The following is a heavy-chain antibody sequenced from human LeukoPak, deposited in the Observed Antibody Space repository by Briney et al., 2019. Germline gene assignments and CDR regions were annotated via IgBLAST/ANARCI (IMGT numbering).Heavy chain of an antibody. CDR2: IYHSGNT. Sequence: SETLSLTCTVSGGSISYYYWSWIRQPPGKGLEWIGYIYHSGNTNYNPSLKSRVTISVDTSKNQFSLKLSSVTAADTAVYYCARSSSSDYYYYFDYWGQGTLVTVSS. CDR3: ARSSSSDYYYYFDY. V-gene: IGHV4-59*01. D-gene: IGHD3-22*01. CDR1: GGSISYYY. J-gene: IGHJ4*02.